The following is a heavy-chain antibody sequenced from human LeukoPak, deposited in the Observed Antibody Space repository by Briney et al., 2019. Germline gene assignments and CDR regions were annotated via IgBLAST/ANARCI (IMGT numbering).Heavy chain of an antibody. CDR2: ISGSGGST. CDR1: GFTFSSYA. Sequence: PGGSLRLSCAASGFTFSSYAMSWVRQAPGKGLEWVSAISGSGGSTYYADSVKGRFTISRDNSKNTLYLKMNSLRAEDTAVYYCAKNPLRVRGKYYFDYWGQGTLVTVSS. D-gene: IGHD3-10*01. CDR3: AKNPLRVRGKYYFDY. V-gene: IGHV3-23*01. J-gene: IGHJ4*02.